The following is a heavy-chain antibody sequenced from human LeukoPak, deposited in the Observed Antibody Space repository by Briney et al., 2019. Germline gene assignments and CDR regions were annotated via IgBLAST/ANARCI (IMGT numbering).Heavy chain of an antibody. CDR3: ARDATTAVGWVYMDV. J-gene: IGHJ6*03. CDR2: IGTAGEI. D-gene: IGHD6-13*01. CDR1: GFTFRSYD. Sequence: PGGSLRLSCAASGFTFRSYDMHWVRQATGKGLEWVSGIGTAGEIYYPGSVKGRFTISRDNAENSVYLQMSSLTAEDTGLYYCARDATTAVGWVYMDVWGKGTTVTISS. V-gene: IGHV3-13*01.